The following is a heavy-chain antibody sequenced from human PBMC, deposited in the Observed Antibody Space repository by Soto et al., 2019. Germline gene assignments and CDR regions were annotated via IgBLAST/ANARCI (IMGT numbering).Heavy chain of an antibody. CDR1: GFMFSSYA. D-gene: IGHD2-2*01. Sequence: EVQLLESGGGLVQPGGSLRLSCAASGFMFSSYAMTWIRQAPGKGLEWVSTISGSGELTYFADSVKGRCTISRDNSKNTLYLQMNSLRAEDTAVYYCAKRGDCTSTSCRGAFDPWGQGTLVTVSS. J-gene: IGHJ5*02. V-gene: IGHV3-23*01. CDR3: AKRGDCTSTSCRGAFDP. CDR2: ISGSGELT.